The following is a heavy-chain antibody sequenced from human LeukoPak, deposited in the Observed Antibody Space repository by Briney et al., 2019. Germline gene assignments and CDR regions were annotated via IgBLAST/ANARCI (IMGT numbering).Heavy chain of an antibody. CDR1: GFTFSNAW. CDR2: XKXKTDGGTT. Sequence: LXXXAXGFTFSNAWMRWVRQAPGKGLEWVXXXKXKTDGGTTDYAAAVKGRFTISRDDSKNTLYLQMNSLKTEDTAVYYCTTEPYYDILTGYYPIDYWGQGTLVTVSS. V-gene: IGHV3-15*01. D-gene: IGHD3-9*01. CDR3: TTEPYYDILTGYYPIDY. J-gene: IGHJ4*02.